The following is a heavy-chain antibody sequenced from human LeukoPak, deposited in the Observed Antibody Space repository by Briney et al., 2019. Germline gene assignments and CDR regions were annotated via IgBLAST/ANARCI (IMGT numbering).Heavy chain of an antibody. CDR2: IYSSGST. D-gene: IGHD1-26*01. CDR1: GASISGSGYY. J-gene: IGHJ4*02. Sequence: AETLSLTCTVSGASISGSGYYWGCIRQPPGKGLEWTVSIYSSGSTYYNAALQSRVTISIETSKNQISLRLNSVTAADTAMYYCAKSGGYGLIDYWGQGTLVTVSS. V-gene: IGHV4-39*01. CDR3: AKSGGYGLIDY.